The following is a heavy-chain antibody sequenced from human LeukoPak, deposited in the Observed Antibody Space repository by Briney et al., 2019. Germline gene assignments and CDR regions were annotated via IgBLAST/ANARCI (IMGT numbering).Heavy chain of an antibody. V-gene: IGHV1-2*04. J-gene: IGHJ4*02. CDR3: ARASDLEEGMATDY. CDR2: INPNSGGT. CDR1: GYTFTGYY. Sequence: GASVKVSCKASGYTFTGYYMHWVRQAPGQGLEWMGWINPNSGGTNYAQKFQGWVTMARDTSISTAYMELSRLRSDDTAVYYCARASDLEEGMATDYWGQGTLVTVSS. D-gene: IGHD5-24*01.